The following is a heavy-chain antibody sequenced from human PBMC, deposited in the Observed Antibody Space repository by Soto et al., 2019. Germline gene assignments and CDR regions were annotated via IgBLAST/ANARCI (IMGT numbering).Heavy chain of an antibody. CDR1: GGSIGTYY. D-gene: IGHD3-9*01. V-gene: IGHV4-59*08. CDR3: ARYPGYYDILTGYTTYYFDY. Sequence: SSETLSHTCTVSGGSIGTYYWSWIRQPPGKGLEWIGYIYYRGNTDYNPSLKSRVTISLDTPKNQFSLKLSSVTAADTAAYDCARYPGYYDILTGYTTYYFDYWGQGILVT. J-gene: IGHJ4*02. CDR2: IYYRGNT.